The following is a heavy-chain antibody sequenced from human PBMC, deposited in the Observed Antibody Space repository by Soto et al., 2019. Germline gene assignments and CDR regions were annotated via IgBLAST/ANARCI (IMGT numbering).Heavy chain of an antibody. CDR1: GFPSSTTT. CDR3: AKSPVTISLDAFDI. Sequence: GGSLSLPCQPSGFPSSTTTISWAPQPPGKGLEWVSASSGSGGSTYYADSVKGRFTISRDNSKNTLYLQMNSLRAEDTAVYYCAKSPVTISLDAFDIWGQGTMVTVSS. J-gene: IGHJ3*02. D-gene: IGHD3-3*01. CDR2: SSGSGGST. V-gene: IGHV3-23*01.